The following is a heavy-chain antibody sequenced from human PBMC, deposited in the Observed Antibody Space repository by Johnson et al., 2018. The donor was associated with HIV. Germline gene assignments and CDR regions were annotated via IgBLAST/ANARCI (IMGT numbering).Heavy chain of an antibody. Sequence: VQLVESGGGVVQPGRSLRLSCAASGFTLSTYGMHWVRQAPGKGLEWVAVISYDGGNKYYADSVKGRFTISRDNSKNTLYLQMNSLRAEDTAVYYCAKWSIVGATFSDAFDIWGQGTMVTVSS. CDR3: AKWSIVGATFSDAFDI. CDR1: GFTLSTYG. CDR2: ISYDGGNK. J-gene: IGHJ3*02. V-gene: IGHV3-30*18. D-gene: IGHD1-26*01.